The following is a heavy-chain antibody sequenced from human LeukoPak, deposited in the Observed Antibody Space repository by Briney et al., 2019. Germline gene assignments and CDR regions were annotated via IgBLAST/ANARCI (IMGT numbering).Heavy chain of an antibody. V-gene: IGHV3-15*01. J-gene: IGHJ6*03. Sequence: PGGSLRLSCAASGFTFSNAWMSWVRQAPGKGLEWVGRIKSKTDGGTTDYAAPVKGRFTISRDDSKNTLYLQMNSLKTEDTAVYYCTTGGYSYGQVYYMDVWGKGTTVTVSS. D-gene: IGHD5-18*01. CDR2: IKSKTDGGTT. CDR1: GFTFSNAW. CDR3: TTGGYSYGQVYYMDV.